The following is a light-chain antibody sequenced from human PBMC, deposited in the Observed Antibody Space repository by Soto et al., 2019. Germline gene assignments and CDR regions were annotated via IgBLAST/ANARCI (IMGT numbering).Light chain of an antibody. CDR3: ASYTTGRIRV. V-gene: IGLV2-14*03. CDR2: DVS. CDR1: SSDIGAYNS. J-gene: IGLJ2*01. Sequence: QCALTQPASVSASPGQSITISCTGTSSDIGAYNSVSWYQQHPGEAPQLIIYDVSYRPSGISSRFSGSKSGNTASLTVSGLQADDDADYYCASYTTGRIRVFGGGTKLTVL.